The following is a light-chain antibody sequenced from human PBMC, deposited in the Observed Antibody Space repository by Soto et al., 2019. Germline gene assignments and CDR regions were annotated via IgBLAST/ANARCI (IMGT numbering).Light chain of an antibody. Sequence: EIVLTQFPGILSLSPGERATLSCRASQSVRSSYLARHQQKPGQAPRLLIYGASSRATGIPDRFSGSGSGTDFTLTISRLEPEDFAVYYCQQYGSSPATFGQGTKVDIK. CDR2: GAS. V-gene: IGKV3-20*01. J-gene: IGKJ1*01. CDR3: QQYGSSPAT. CDR1: QSVRSSY.